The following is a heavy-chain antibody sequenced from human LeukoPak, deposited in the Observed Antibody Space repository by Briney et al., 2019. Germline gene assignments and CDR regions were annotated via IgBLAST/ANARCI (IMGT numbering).Heavy chain of an antibody. D-gene: IGHD3-10*01. CDR1: GGSFSGYY. Sequence: SETLSLTCAVYGGSFSGYYWSWIRQPPGKGLEWIGEINHSGSTNYNPSLKSRVTISVDTSKNQFSLKLSSVTAADTAVYYCARHRRWFGELSSPFDYWGQGTLVTVSS. V-gene: IGHV4-34*01. CDR3: ARHRRWFGELSSPFDY. J-gene: IGHJ4*02. CDR2: INHSGST.